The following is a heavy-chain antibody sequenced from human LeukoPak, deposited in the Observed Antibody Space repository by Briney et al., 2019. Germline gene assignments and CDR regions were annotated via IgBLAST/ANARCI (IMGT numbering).Heavy chain of an antibody. Sequence: SETLSLTCTVSGGSISSYYWSWIRQPPGKGQEWIGYIYYSGSTNYNPSLKSRVTISVDTSKNQFSLKLSSVTAADTAVYYCARTAVAGIDYWGQGTLVTVSS. CDR3: ARTAVAGIDY. V-gene: IGHV4-59*01. CDR2: IYYSGST. CDR1: GGSISSYY. J-gene: IGHJ4*02. D-gene: IGHD6-19*01.